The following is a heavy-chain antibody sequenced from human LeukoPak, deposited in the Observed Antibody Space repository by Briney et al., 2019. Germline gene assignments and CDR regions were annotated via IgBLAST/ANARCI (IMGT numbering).Heavy chain of an antibody. D-gene: IGHD3-22*01. V-gene: IGHV3-64D*06. Sequence: PGGSLRLSCSASGFTFSSYAMHWVRQAPGKGLEYVSAISSNGGSTYYADSVKGRFTISRDNSKNTLYLQMSSLRAEDTAVYYCVKDRAHMIHGFDYWGQGTLVTVSS. J-gene: IGHJ4*02. CDR2: ISSNGGST. CDR3: VKDRAHMIHGFDY. CDR1: GFTFSSYA.